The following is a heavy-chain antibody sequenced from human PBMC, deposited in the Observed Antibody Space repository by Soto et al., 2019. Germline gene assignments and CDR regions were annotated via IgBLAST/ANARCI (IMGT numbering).Heavy chain of an antibody. CDR1: GASIRGYY. CDR3: ARDYYEGSGSYYLDCYYYGIDV. CDR2: IYTSGST. Sequence: SETLSLTCSVSGASIRGYYWHWIRQPPGKGLEWIGRIYTSGSTNYNASVKSRVTISVDTSKNQFSLKLSSVTAADTAVYYCARDYYEGSGSYYLDCYYYGIDVWGQGTTVTVSS. D-gene: IGHD3-10*01. J-gene: IGHJ6*02. V-gene: IGHV4-4*07.